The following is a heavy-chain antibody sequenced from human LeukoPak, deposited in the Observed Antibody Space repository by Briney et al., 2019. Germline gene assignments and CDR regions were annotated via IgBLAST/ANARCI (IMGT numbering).Heavy chain of an antibody. CDR2: IRYNGNNQ. D-gene: IGHD3-10*01. V-gene: IGHV3-30*02. Sequence: PGGSLRLSCAASGFTFNNYGMHWVRQAPGKGLEWVAFIRYNGNNQYYADSVKGRFTISRGNSKNTLYLQMNSLKGDDTAVYYCAKDSASYYIDVWGKGTTVTVSS. CDR1: GFTFNNYG. J-gene: IGHJ6*03. CDR3: AKDSASYYIDV.